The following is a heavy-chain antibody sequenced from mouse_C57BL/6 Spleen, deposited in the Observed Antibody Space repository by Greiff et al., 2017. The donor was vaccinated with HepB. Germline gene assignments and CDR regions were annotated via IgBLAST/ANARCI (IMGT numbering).Heavy chain of an antibody. CDR2: IDPSDSYT. J-gene: IGHJ3*01. CDR1: GYTFTSYW. D-gene: IGHD1-1*01. Sequence: VQLQQPGAELVKPGASVKLSCKASGYTFTSYWMQWVKQRPGQGLEWIGEIDPSDSYTNYNQKFKGKATLTVDTSSSTAYMQLSSLTSEDSAVYYCARGNYYGREFAYWGQGTLVTVSA. V-gene: IGHV1-50*01. CDR3: ARGNYYGREFAY.